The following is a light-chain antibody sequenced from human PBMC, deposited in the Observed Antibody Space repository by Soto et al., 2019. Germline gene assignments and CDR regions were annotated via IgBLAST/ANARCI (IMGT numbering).Light chain of an antibody. Sequence: EIVLTQSPGTLSLSPGERATLSCRASQSVSSSYLAWYQHKPGQAPRLLIYGASSRATGIPDRFSDSRSGTDFTLTISRLVPEDFAEYYCQHYGSSPHTIGQGTKLDIK. CDR1: QSVSSSY. CDR2: GAS. CDR3: QHYGSSPHT. V-gene: IGKV3-20*01. J-gene: IGKJ2*01.